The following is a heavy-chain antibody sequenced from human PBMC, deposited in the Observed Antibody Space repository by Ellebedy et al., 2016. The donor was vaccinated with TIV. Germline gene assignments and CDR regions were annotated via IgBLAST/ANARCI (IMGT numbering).Heavy chain of an antibody. V-gene: IGHV1-58*01. CDR3: AADSVVGPSATWYFDL. CDR1: GFTFTKSA. CDR2: IVVGSGNT. D-gene: IGHD2-15*01. J-gene: IGHJ2*01. Sequence: AASVKASCKASGFTFTKSAVQWVRQARGQRLEWIGWIVVGSGNTHYAQKFQERVTITRAMSTSTAYMELSSLRSEDTAVYYCAADSVVGPSATWYFDLWGRGTLVTVSS.